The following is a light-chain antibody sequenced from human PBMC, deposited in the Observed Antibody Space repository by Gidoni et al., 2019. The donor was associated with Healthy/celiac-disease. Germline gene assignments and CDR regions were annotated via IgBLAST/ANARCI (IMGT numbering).Light chain of an antibody. J-gene: IGKJ3*01. CDR1: QSISSY. CDR2: AAS. CDR3: QQSYSTSST. V-gene: IGKV1-39*01. Sequence: DIQMTQSPSSLSASVGYRVTITCRASQSISSYLNWYQQKPGKAPKLLIYAASSLQSGVPSRFRGSGSGTDFTLTISSLQPEDFATYYCQQSYSTSSTFGPGTKVDSK.